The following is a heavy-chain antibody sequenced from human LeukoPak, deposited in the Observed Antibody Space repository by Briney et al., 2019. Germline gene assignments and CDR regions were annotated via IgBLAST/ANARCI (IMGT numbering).Heavy chain of an antibody. D-gene: IGHD3-10*01. Sequence: GRSLRLSCAASGFTFRNYVIHWVRQAPGKGLEWVAVTSSDLNVRLYADSVKGRFTISRDNSRSTLYLQMNSLRPEDTAIYYCAREGYYGSGSPPSLYFDYWGQGTLVTVSS. CDR3: AREGYYGSGSPPSLYFDY. V-gene: IGHV3-30-3*01. J-gene: IGHJ4*02. CDR2: TSSDLNVR. CDR1: GFTFRNYV.